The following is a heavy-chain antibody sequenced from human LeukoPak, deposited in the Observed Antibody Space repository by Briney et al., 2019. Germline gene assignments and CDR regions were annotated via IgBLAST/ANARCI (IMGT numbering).Heavy chain of an antibody. V-gene: IGHV4-39*01. CDR2: IYYSGST. J-gene: IGHJ3*02. Sequence: SETLSLTCTVSGGSISSSSYYWGWIRQPPGKGLEWIGSIYYSGSTYYNPSLKSRVTISVDTSKNQFSLKLSSVTAADTAVYYCARSTIFGVADAYDIWGQGTMVTVSS. CDR3: ARSTIFGVADAYDI. CDR1: GGSISSSSYY. D-gene: IGHD3-3*01.